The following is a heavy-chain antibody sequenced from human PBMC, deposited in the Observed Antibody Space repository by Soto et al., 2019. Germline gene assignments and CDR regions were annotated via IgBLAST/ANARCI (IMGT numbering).Heavy chain of an antibody. CDR1: GYTFTGYY. CDR3: ARVVYQDKTIDY. V-gene: IGHV1-2*04. D-gene: IGHD2-2*01. Sequence: ASVKVSCKASGYTFTGYYMHWVRQAPGQGLEWMGWINPNSGGTNYAQKLQGWVTMTRDTSTSTAYMELSSLRSDDTAVYYCARVVYQDKTIDYWGQGTLVTVSS. J-gene: IGHJ4*02. CDR2: INPNSGGT.